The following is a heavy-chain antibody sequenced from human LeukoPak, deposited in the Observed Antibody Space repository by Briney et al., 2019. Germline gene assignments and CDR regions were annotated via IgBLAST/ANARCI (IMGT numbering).Heavy chain of an antibody. CDR3: ARDLIAVAGSVFDY. J-gene: IGHJ4*02. V-gene: IGHV1-69*16. CDR2: IIPILGIA. CDR1: GGTFSSYT. Sequence: SVKVSCKASGGTFSSYTISWVRQAPGQGLEWMGRIIPILGIANYAQKFQGRVTITTDESTSTAYMELSSLRSEDTAVYYCARDLIAVAGSVFDYWGQGTLVTVSS. D-gene: IGHD6-19*01.